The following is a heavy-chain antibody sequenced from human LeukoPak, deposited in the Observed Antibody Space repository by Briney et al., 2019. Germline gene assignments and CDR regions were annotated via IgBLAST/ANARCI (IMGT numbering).Heavy chain of an antibody. D-gene: IGHD5-18*01. Sequence: GGSLRLSCAASGFTFNDYYMHWVREITGKGLEWVSGIVTAHDAHYAGSVKGRFTIFRESATNSVYLQMNSVRDGDTAVYYCARLRGYSYGVNGFDIWGQGTMVTVSS. CDR2: IVTAHDA. V-gene: IGHV3-13*01. CDR3: ARLRGYSYGVNGFDI. CDR1: GFTFNDYY. J-gene: IGHJ3*02.